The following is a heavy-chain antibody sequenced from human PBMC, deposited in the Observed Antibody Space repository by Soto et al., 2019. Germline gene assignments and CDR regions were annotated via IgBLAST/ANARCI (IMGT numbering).Heavy chain of an antibody. CDR3: AKDDSYGPANYYLAY. J-gene: IGHJ4*02. CDR2: LASDGRDR. Sequence: QVQLVESGGDVVQPGRSLTLSCAASGFTFSNYAMHWVRQPPGKGLEWVAVLASDGRDRHYADSVKGRLTVSRDNSQNILYLQMNSVRAEDTAVYYCAKDDSYGPANYYLAYWGQGTLVTVSS. D-gene: IGHD2-21*02. CDR1: GFTFSNYA. V-gene: IGHV3-30*18.